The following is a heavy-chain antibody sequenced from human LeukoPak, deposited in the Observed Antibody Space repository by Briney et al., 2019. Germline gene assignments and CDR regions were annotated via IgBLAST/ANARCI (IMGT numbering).Heavy chain of an antibody. CDR2: IYSGGST. CDR1: GFTFSSCA. Sequence: GGSLRLSCAASGFTFSSCAMTWVRQAPGKGLEWVSVIYSGGSTYYADSVKGRFTISRDSSKNTLYLQMNSLRAEDTAVYYCAREKGGPFDYWGQGTLVTVSS. D-gene: IGHD3-16*01. CDR3: AREKGGPFDY. V-gene: IGHV3-66*02. J-gene: IGHJ4*02.